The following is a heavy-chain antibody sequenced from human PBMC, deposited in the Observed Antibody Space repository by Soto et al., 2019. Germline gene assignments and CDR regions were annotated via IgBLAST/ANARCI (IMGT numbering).Heavy chain of an antibody. CDR3: AKVAPFILGSPF. D-gene: IGHD2-21*01. Sequence: GWSLRLSCTASGFDFSGSEMNWFRQAPGKGLEWVAYITGSGGAMFHADSVKGRFSISRDNAKNSLFLEMNNLTADDAGLYYCAKVAPFILGSPFWGQGTLVTGS. J-gene: IGHJ4*02. CDR2: ITGSGGAM. CDR1: GFDFSGSE. V-gene: IGHV3-48*03.